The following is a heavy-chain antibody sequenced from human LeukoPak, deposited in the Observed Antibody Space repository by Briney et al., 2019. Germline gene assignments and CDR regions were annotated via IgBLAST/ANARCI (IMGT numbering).Heavy chain of an antibody. D-gene: IGHD4-17*01. CDR1: GFTLSSYW. V-gene: IGHV3-74*01. Sequence: GGSLRLSCAASGFTLSSYWMHWVRQAPGKGLVWVSRMNSDGSSTTYADSVKGRFTISRDNAKNALYLQMSSLRAEDTAVNHCAREAFNYGDHYFDYWGQGTLVTVSS. CDR3: AREAFNYGDHYFDY. CDR2: MNSDGSST. J-gene: IGHJ4*02.